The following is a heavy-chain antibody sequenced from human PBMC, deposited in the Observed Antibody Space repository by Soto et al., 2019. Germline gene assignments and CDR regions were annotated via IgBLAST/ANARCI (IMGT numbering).Heavy chain of an antibody. CDR3: ARDRYCSSTSCYANPNYYYGMDV. CDR1: GFTFSSYG. V-gene: IGHV3-33*01. Sequence: QVQLVESGGGVVQPGRSLRLSCAASGFTFSSYGMHWVRQAPGKGLEWVAVIWYDGSNKYYADSVKGRFTISRDNAKNTLYLQMNSLRAEDTAVYYCARDRYCSSTSCYANPNYYYGMDVWGRGTTVTVFS. CDR2: IWYDGSNK. D-gene: IGHD2-2*01. J-gene: IGHJ6*02.